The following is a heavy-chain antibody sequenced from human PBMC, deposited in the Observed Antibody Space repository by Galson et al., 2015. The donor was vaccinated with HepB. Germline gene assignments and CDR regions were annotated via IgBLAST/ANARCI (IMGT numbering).Heavy chain of an antibody. CDR3: ARGAPDFWSGYSYYYYGMDV. Sequence: SLRLSCAASGFTFSSYWMSWVRQAPGKGLEWVANIKQDGSEKYYVDSVKGRFTISRDNAKNSLYLQMNSLRAEDTAVYYCARGAPDFWSGYSYYYYGMDVWGQGTTVTVSS. CDR2: IKQDGSEK. J-gene: IGHJ6*02. CDR1: GFTFSSYW. V-gene: IGHV3-7*01. D-gene: IGHD3-3*01.